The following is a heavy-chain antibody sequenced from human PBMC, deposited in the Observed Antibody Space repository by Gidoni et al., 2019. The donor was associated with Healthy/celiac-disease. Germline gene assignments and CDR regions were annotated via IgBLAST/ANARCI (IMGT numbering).Heavy chain of an antibody. D-gene: IGHD6-13*01. CDR3: AKGYSSSWYRGAFDI. J-gene: IGHJ3*02. CDR2: ISYDGSNK. CDR1: GFTFSSYG. V-gene: IGHV3-30*18. Sequence: QVQLVESGGGVVQPGRSLRLSCAASGFTFSSYGMHWVRPAPGKGLEWVAVISYDGSNKYYADSVKGRFTISRDNSKNTLYLQMNSLRAEDTAVYYCAKGYSSSWYRGAFDIWGQGTMVTVSS.